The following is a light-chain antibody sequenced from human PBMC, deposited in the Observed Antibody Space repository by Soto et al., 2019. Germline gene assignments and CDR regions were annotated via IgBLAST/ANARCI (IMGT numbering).Light chain of an antibody. J-gene: IGLJ1*01. Sequence: QSVLTQPASVSGSPGQSITISCTGTSSDVGASNRVSWYQQHPGKAPKFIIYEGTKRPSGVSNRFSGSKSGNTVSLTISGLQAEDEADYYCCSSAGSNYVFGTGTKVTVL. CDR3: CSSAGSNYV. CDR1: SSDVGASNR. CDR2: EGT. V-gene: IGLV2-23*01.